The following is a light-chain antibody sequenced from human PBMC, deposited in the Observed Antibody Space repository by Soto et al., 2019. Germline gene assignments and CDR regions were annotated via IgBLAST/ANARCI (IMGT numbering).Light chain of an antibody. J-gene: IGLJ2*01. CDR3: AAWDDSLNGPV. Sequence: QSALTQPSSVSEAPSQRVTISCSGSSSNIGKNAVTWYQQVPGKAPKLIIYYDDLLPSGVSDRFSGSKSGSSASLAISGLQSEDEADYYCAAWDDSLNGPVFGGGTKLTVL. V-gene: IGLV1-36*01. CDR2: YDD. CDR1: SSNIGKNA.